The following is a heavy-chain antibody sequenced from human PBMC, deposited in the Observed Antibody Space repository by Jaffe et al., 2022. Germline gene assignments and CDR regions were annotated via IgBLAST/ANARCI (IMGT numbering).Heavy chain of an antibody. CDR2: ISWDNENI. V-gene: IGHV3-9*01. Sequence: EVQLVESGGGLVQPGGSLRLSCAVSGLKIDNYVMHWVRQAPGKGLEWVAAISWDNENIGYADSVKGRFAISRDNDRNSLDLQMNSLRPEDTAFYYCATSSRIPTYHFFYMDVWGKGTTVTVSS. J-gene: IGHJ6*03. CDR3: ATSSRIPTYHFFYMDV. CDR1: GLKIDNYV.